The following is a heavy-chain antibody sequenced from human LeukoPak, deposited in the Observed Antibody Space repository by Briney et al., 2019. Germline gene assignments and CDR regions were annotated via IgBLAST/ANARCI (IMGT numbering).Heavy chain of an antibody. CDR3: ARDITIFGVVMNYGMDV. D-gene: IGHD3-3*01. J-gene: IGHJ6*02. CDR1: GLTFSSYG. Sequence: GRSLRLSCAASGLTFSSYGMHWVRQAPGKGLEWVAVIWYDGSNKYYADSVKGRFTISRDNSENTLYLQMNRLRAEDTAVYYCARDITIFGVVMNYGMDVWGQGTTVTVSS. V-gene: IGHV3-33*01. CDR2: IWYDGSNK.